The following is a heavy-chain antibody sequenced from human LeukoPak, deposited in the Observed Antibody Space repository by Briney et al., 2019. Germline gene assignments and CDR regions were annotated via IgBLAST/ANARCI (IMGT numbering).Heavy chain of an antibody. CDR2: VTHDGSNK. CDR3: AREGSSWYGRYFDY. D-gene: IGHD6-13*01. V-gene: IGHV3-30-3*01. CDR1: GFTFGRYA. Sequence: GGSLRLSCAASGFTFGRYAIHWVRQAPGKGLEWVAVVTHDGSNKYYADSVKGRFTISRDNSKNTLYMQMNSLRAEDTAVYYCAREGSSWYGRYFDYWGQGTLVTVSS. J-gene: IGHJ4*02.